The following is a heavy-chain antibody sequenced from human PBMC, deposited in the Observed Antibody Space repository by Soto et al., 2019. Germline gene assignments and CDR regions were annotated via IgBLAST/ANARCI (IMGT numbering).Heavy chain of an antibody. CDR2: INHSGST. Sequence: SETLSLTCAVYGGSFSGYYWSWIRQPPGKGPEWIGEINHSGSTNYNPSLKSRVTISVDTSKNQFSLKLSSVTAADTAVYYCARGLNDSSGYNWFDPWGQGTLVTVSS. CDR3: ARGLNDSSGYNWFDP. J-gene: IGHJ5*02. D-gene: IGHD3-22*01. V-gene: IGHV4-34*01. CDR1: GGSFSGYY.